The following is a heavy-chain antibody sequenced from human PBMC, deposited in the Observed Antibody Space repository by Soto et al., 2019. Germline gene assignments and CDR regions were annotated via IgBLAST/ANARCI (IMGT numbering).Heavy chain of an antibody. CDR3: AMDLYGGSSLFDY. CDR1: GFTFSNNG. Sequence: QVQLVESGGGVVQPGRSLRLSCVASGFTFSNNGIHWVRQAPGKGLEWVAVISSDGSKKYYADSVKGRFTISRDNSKNTLDLQMNSLRAEDTAVYYCAMDLYGGSSLFDYWGQGTLVTVSS. CDR2: ISSDGSKK. J-gene: IGHJ4*02. D-gene: IGHD2-15*01. V-gene: IGHV3-30*03.